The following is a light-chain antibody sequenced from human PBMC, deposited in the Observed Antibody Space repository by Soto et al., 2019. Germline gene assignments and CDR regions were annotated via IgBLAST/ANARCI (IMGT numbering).Light chain of an antibody. J-gene: IGKJ2*01. CDR1: QSISSW. V-gene: IGKV1-5*03. Sequence: DIQMTQSPSTLSASVGDRVTITCRASQSISSWLAWYQQKPGNAPKVLIYKASSLESGVPSRFSGSGSGTEFTLTISSLQPDDFATYYCQQYNTYPYTFGQGTKLEIK. CDR3: QQYNTYPYT. CDR2: KAS.